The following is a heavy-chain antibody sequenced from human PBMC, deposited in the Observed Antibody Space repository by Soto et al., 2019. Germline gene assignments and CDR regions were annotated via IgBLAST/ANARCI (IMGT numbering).Heavy chain of an antibody. CDR3: ARWDSSIAALRAPGYYYYGMDV. Sequence: GGSLRLSCAASGFTFSSYAMHWVRQAPGKGLEWVAVISYDGSNKYYADSVKGRFTISRDNSKNTLYLQMNSLRAEDTAVYYCARWDSSIAALRAPGYYYYGMDVWGQGTTVTVSS. D-gene: IGHD6-6*01. CDR1: GFTFSSYA. V-gene: IGHV3-30-3*01. J-gene: IGHJ6*02. CDR2: ISYDGSNK.